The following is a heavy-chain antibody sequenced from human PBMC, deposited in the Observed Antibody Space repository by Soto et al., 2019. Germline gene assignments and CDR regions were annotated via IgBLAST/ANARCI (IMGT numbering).Heavy chain of an antibody. CDR3: ARDYFDSSDYTTNWFDP. Sequence: PSETLSLTCSVSGDSISNSRFYWAWNSQPPGEGLEWIGSIYHTGNAYYNPSLKSRVTIFVDTSKNQFSLKLTSVTAADTALYYCARDYFDSSDYTTNWFDPWGQGALVTVSS. D-gene: IGHD3-22*01. CDR1: GDSISNSRFY. CDR2: IYHTGNA. J-gene: IGHJ5*02. V-gene: IGHV4-39*01.